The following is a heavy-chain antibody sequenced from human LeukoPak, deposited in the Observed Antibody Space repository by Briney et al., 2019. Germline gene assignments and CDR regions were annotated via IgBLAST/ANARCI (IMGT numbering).Heavy chain of an antibody. D-gene: IGHD1-14*01. CDR1: GFSLSTRGMC. Sequence: SGPPLVNPTQTFTVTCTFSGFSLSTRGMCVSCIRQPPGKALDWLARIDWDDDKYYTTSLKTRLTISKDTSKNQVVLTMTNMDPVDTATYYCARITRTRDAFAIWGQGTMVTVSS. CDR3: ARITRTRDAFAI. V-gene: IGHV2-70*11. J-gene: IGHJ3*02. CDR2: IDWDDDK.